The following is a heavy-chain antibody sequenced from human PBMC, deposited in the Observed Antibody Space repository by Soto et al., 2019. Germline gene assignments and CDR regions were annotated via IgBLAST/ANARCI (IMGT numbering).Heavy chain of an antibody. Sequence: QVQLVQSGAEVKKPGSSVRVSCKASGGIFSSNAISWVRQAPGQGLEWMGGIIPIFGTVNYAQKLQGRVTITADESTSTAYMELSSLRSEDTAVYYCATGGRGYSLGRGAPRYYFEYWGQGTQVTVSS. D-gene: IGHD5-18*01. V-gene: IGHV1-69*01. CDR2: IIPIFGTV. CDR3: ATGGRGYSLGRGAPRYYFEY. J-gene: IGHJ4*02. CDR1: GGIFSSNA.